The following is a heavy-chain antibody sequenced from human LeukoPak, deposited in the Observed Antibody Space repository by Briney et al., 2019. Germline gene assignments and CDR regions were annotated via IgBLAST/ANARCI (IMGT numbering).Heavy chain of an antibody. J-gene: IGHJ6*03. CDR1: GFTFSSYA. CDR2: ISGSGGST. D-gene: IGHD3-3*01. CDR3: AKKFTPYDFWSGYYTVYYYYYMDV. V-gene: IGHV3-23*01. Sequence: GGSLRLSRAASGFTFSSYAMSWVRQAPGKGLEWVSAISGSGGSTYYADSVKGRFTISRDNSKNTLYLQMNSLRAEDTAVYYCAKKFTPYDFWSGYYTVYYYYYMDVWGKGTTVTVSS.